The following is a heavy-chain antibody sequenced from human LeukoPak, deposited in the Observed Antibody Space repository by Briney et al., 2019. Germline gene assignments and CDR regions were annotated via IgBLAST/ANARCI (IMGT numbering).Heavy chain of an antibody. CDR3: ARGKARDGYNYPGIFDY. D-gene: IGHD5-24*01. Sequence: ASAKVSCKAFGYTFTSYDINWVRQATGQGLEWMGWMNPNSGNTGYAQKFQGRVTMTRNTSISTAYMELSSLRSEDTAVYYCARGKARDGYNYPGIFDYWGQGTLVTVSS. V-gene: IGHV1-8*01. J-gene: IGHJ4*02. CDR1: GYTFTSYD. CDR2: MNPNSGNT.